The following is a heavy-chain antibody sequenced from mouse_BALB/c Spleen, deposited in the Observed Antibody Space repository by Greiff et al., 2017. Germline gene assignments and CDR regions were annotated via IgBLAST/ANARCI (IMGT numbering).Heavy chain of an antibody. CDR3: ARGWDRAYFDY. J-gene: IGHJ2*01. CDR1: GFTFSSFG. D-gene: IGHD4-1*01. CDR2: ISSGSSTI. Sequence: EVKLMESGGGLVQPGGSRKLSCAASGFTFSSFGMHWVRQAPEKGLEWVAYISSGSSTIYYADTVKGRFTISRDNPKNTLFLQMTSLRSEDTAMYYCARGWDRAYFDYWGQGTTLTVSS. V-gene: IGHV5-17*02.